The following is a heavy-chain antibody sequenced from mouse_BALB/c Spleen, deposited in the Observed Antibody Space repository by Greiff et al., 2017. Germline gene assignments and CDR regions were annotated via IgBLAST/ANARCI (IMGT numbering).Heavy chain of an antibody. D-gene: IGHD1-2*01. J-gene: IGHJ4*01. V-gene: IGHV2-6-7*01. Sequence: VQLVESGPGLVAPSQSLSITCTVSGFSLTGYGVNWVRQPPGKGLEWLGMIWGDGSTDYNSALKSRLSISKDNSKSQVFLKMNSLQTDDTARYYCARSGYYGYDYYAMDYWGQGTSVTVSS. CDR1: GFSLTGYG. CDR3: ARSGYYGYDYYAMDY. CDR2: IWGDGST.